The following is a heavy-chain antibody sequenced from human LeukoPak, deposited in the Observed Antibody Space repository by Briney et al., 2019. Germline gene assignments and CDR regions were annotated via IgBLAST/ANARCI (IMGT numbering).Heavy chain of an antibody. CDR3: ARDRYYIFDY. J-gene: IGHJ4*02. D-gene: IGHD3-10*01. V-gene: IGHV3-74*01. CDR2: ITSDGSST. Sequence: GGSLRLSCAASGFTLSNYWMQWVRQAPGKGLVWVSRITSDGSSTIYADSVKGRFTISRDNAKSTVYLQMNSLRAEDTAVYFCARDRYYIFDYWGQGAPVTVSS. CDR1: GFTLSNYW.